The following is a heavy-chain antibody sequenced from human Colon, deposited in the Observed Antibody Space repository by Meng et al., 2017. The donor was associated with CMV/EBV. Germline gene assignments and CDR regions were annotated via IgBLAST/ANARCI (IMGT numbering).Heavy chain of an antibody. CDR3: ARDLVPNDSSPYYPGDC. D-gene: IGHD3-22*01. CDR2: INWNGGRT. V-gene: IGHV3-20*03. Sequence: GGSLRLSFATSGFSFEDYGMSWVRQAPGKGLEWVSGINWNGGRTDYGDSVKGRFTISRDNAKKSIYLQMDSLRVEDTALYYCARDLVPNDSSPYYPGDCWGQGTLVTVSS. CDR1: GFSFEDYG. J-gene: IGHJ4*02.